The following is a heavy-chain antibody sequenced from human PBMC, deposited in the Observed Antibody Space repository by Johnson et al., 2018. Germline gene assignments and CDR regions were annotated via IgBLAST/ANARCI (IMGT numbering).Heavy chain of an antibody. V-gene: IGHV1-46*01. Sequence: QVQLQESGAEVKKPGASVKLSCKASGYTFTSYYMHWVRQAPGQGLEWMGIINPTGGSTSYAQKFQGRVTMTRDTSTSTVYMELSSLRSEDTAVYYVARPCGSDAFDIWGQGTMVTVSS. J-gene: IGHJ3*02. D-gene: IGHD2-15*01. CDR1: GYTFTSYY. CDR2: INPTGGST. CDR3: ARPCGSDAFDI.